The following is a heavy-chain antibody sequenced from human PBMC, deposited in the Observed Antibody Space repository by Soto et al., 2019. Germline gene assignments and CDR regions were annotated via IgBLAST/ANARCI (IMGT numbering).Heavy chain of an antibody. V-gene: IGHV5-51*03. CDR2: VYPADSDA. Sequence: EVQVVQSGSEVKMPGESLQISCETSGYSFDTTWLAGVRQLPGKGPEWMGNVYPADSDARYSPSLQGQVIISVDKSIRTAYLQWSSLKASDTAIYYCALHGRLGLGYFYDMDVWGKGTKVTVSS. CDR1: GYSFDTTW. D-gene: IGHD6-19*01. CDR3: ALHGRLGLGYFYDMDV. J-gene: IGHJ6*03.